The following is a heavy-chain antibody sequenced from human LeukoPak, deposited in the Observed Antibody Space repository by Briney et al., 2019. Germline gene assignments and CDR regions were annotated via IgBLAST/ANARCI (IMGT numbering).Heavy chain of an antibody. J-gene: IGHJ6*03. V-gene: IGHV3-21*01. CDR1: GFTFSNYG. Sequence: GGSLRLSCAASGFTFSNYGMNWVRQTPGKGLEWVSGIGGSGGYHTYYADSVKGRFTISRDNAKNSLYLQMNSLRAEDTAVYYCARDEGWLRGYYYYYMDVWGKGTTVTVSS. CDR2: IGGSGGYHT. CDR3: ARDEGWLRGYYYYYMDV. D-gene: IGHD5-18*01.